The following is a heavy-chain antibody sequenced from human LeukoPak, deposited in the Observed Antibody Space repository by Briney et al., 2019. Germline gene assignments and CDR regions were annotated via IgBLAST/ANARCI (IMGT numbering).Heavy chain of an antibody. CDR2: IDSSGIT. D-gene: IGHD6-19*01. CDR3: ATVASGWYPDY. J-gene: IGHJ4*02. CDR1: GGSISSFY. Sequence: SETLSLTCTVSGGSISSFYYTWIRQPPGKGLEWIGYIDSSGITNYNSSLNSRVTISLDTSQNQFSLKLNSVTAADTAVYYCATVASGWYPDYWGQGTLVTVSS. V-gene: IGHV4-59*01.